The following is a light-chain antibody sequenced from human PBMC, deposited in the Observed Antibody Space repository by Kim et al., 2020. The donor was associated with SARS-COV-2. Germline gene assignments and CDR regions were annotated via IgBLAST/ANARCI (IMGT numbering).Light chain of an antibody. J-gene: IGLJ2*01. Sequence: LGQTVRMKCQGDSLRSYYASWYQQKPGQAPVLVIYGKNNRPSGIPDRFSGSSSGNTASLTITGAQAEDEADYYCNSRDSSGNHLRVFGGGTQLTVL. CDR2: GKN. CDR3: NSRDSSGNHLRV. V-gene: IGLV3-19*01. CDR1: SLRSYY.